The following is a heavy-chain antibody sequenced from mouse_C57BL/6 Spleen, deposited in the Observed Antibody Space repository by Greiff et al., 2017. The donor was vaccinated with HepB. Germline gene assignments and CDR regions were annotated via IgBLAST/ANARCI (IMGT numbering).Heavy chain of an antibody. D-gene: IGHD4-1*01. CDR3: ARSLPNWDNYFDY. J-gene: IGHJ2*01. CDR1: GFTFSSYA. CDR2: ISDGGSYT. Sequence: EVQLVESGGGLVKPGGSLKLSCAASGFTFSSYAMSWVRQTPEKRLEWVATISDGGSYTYYPDNVKGRFTISRDNAKNNLDLQMSHLKSEDTAMFYCARSLPNWDNYFDYWGQGTTLTVSS. V-gene: IGHV5-4*01.